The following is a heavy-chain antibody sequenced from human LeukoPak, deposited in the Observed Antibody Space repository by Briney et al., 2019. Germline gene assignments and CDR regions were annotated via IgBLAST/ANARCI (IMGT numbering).Heavy chain of an antibody. CDR3: GKGLLERTHSDSIDY. CDR2: ISWNSGSI. Sequence: GGSLRLSCAASGFTFDDYAMHWVRQAPGKGLEWLSGISWNSGSIGYADSVKGRFTISRDNAKNSLYLQMNSLRAEDTALYYCGKGLLERTHSDSIDYWGQGTLVTVSS. CDR1: GFTFDDYA. V-gene: IGHV3-9*01. J-gene: IGHJ4*02. D-gene: IGHD6-13*01.